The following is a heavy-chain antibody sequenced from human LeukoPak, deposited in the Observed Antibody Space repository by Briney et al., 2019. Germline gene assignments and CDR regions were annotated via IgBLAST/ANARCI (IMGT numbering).Heavy chain of an antibody. D-gene: IGHD1-26*01. V-gene: IGHV5-51*01. CDR1: GYSFTSYW. J-gene: IGHJ3*02. Sequence: GESLKISCKGSGYSFTSYWIGWVRQMPGKGLEWMGIIYPGDSDTRYSPSFQGQVTISADKSISTAYLPWSSLKASDTAMYYCARHEVGATTGNAFDIWGQGTMVTVSS. CDR2: IYPGDSDT. CDR3: ARHEVGATTGNAFDI.